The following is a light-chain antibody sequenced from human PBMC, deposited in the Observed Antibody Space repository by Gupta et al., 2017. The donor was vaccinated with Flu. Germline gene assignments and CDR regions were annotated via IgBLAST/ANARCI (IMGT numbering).Light chain of an antibody. CDR2: EVN. J-gene: IGLJ2*01. V-gene: IGLV2-8*01. CDR3: SSYAGNNGVI. Sequence: SVTISCTGTSTDVGGYNYVSWYQQYPGKAPKLMIFEVNKRPSGVPDRFSGSKAGNTASLTXSXLRADDXADYYCSSYAGNNGVIFGGGTKLTVL. CDR1: STDVGGYNY.